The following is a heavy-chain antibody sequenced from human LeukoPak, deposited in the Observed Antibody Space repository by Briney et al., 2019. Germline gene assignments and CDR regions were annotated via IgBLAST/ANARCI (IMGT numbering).Heavy chain of an antibody. D-gene: IGHD3-22*01. J-gene: IGHJ1*01. Sequence: ASVKVSCKASGYTFTGYYMHWVRQAPGQGLEWMGWIYPNSGGTNYAQKFQGRVTMTRDTSISTAYMELSRLRSDDTAVYYCANVYDSSGYYPRLNFQHWGQGTLVTVSS. V-gene: IGHV1-2*02. CDR1: GYTFTGYY. CDR3: ANVYDSSGYYPRLNFQH. CDR2: IYPNSGGT.